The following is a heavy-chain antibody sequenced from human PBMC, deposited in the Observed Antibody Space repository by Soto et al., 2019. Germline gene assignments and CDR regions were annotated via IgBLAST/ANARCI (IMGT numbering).Heavy chain of an antibody. CDR2: ISAYNGNT. CDR1: GYTFTSYG. CDR3: ARDSVLMVYAKGYFVY. J-gene: IGHJ4*02. D-gene: IGHD2-8*01. V-gene: IGHV1-18*01. Sequence: ASVKVSCKASGYTFTSYGISWVRQAPGQGLEWMGWISAYNGNTNYAQKLQGRVTMTTDTSTSTAYMELRSLRSDDTAVYYCARDSVLMVYAKGYFVYWGQGTLVTVSS.